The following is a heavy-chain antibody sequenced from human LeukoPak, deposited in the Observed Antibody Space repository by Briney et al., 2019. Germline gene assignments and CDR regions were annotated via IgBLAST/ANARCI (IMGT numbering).Heavy chain of an antibody. V-gene: IGHV3-20*04. J-gene: IGHJ4*02. D-gene: IGHD1/OR15-1a*01. CDR1: GFTFDDYG. CDR3: TRDLTMADTASLH. Sequence: PGGSLRLSCAASGFTFDDYGMTWVRHVPGKGLEWVCGINWNGDTTTYADSVKGRFTLSGDNAKSALYLQMNSLRVEDTAFYYCTRDLTMADTASLHWGQGTLVTVSS. CDR2: INWNGDTT.